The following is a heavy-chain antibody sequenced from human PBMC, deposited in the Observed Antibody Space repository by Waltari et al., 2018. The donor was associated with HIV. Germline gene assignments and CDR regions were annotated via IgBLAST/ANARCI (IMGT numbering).Heavy chain of an antibody. CDR1: GASISSGGYY. Sequence: QVQLQESGPGLVKPSQTLSLTCTVSGASISSGGYYWSWIRQHPGQGLEWIGYIYYSGGTYYNPALKSRVTISVDTSKNQFSLKLTSVTAADTAVYYCASYDYVWGSYRFTGYFDYWGQGTLVTVSS. CDR3: ASYDYVWGSYRFTGYFDY. J-gene: IGHJ4*02. CDR2: IYYSGGT. V-gene: IGHV4-31*03. D-gene: IGHD3-16*02.